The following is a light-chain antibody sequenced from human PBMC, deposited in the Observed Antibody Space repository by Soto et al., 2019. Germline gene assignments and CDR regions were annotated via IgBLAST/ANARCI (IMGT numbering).Light chain of an antibody. J-gene: IGLJ3*02. CDR3: SSYTSSSTWV. V-gene: IGLV2-14*01. CDR2: EVS. CDR1: SSDVGGYNF. Sequence: QSVLTQPAFVSGSPGQSITISCTGTSSDVGGYNFVSWYQQHPGKAPKVMIYEVSNRPSETSNRFSGSKSGNTASLTISGLQAEDEADYYCSSYTSSSTWVFGGGTKVTVL.